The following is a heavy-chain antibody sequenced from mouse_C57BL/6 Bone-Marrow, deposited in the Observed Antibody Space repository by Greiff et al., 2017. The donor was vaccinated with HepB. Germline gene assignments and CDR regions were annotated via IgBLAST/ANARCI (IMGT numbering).Heavy chain of an antibody. D-gene: IGHD3-3*01. CDR1: GFSFNTYA. V-gene: IGHV10-1*01. J-gene: IGHJ4*01. Sequence: DVMLVESGGGLVQPTGSLNLSCAASGFSFNTYAINWVRQAPGKGLEWVARRRSKSNNYATYYADSVKDRFTISRDDSESMLYLQMNNLKTEDTAMYYCVRQRGLAMDYWGQGTSVTVAS. CDR3: VRQRGLAMDY. CDR2: RRSKSNNYAT.